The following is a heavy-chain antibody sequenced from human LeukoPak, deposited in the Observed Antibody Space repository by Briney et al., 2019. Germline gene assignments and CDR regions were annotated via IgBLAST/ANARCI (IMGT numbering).Heavy chain of an antibody. CDR3: AKDYGSGSALSYFDI. CDR2: ISISGSST. J-gene: IGHJ2*01. Sequence: TGGSLRLSCAASGFTFTTYAMGWVRQAPGKGLEWVSSISISGSSTFYADSVRGRFTISRDSSRNTLFLQMNSLRDEDTAVYYCAKDYGSGSALSYFDIWGRGTLVTVSS. V-gene: IGHV3-23*01. CDR1: GFTFTTYA. D-gene: IGHD3-10*01.